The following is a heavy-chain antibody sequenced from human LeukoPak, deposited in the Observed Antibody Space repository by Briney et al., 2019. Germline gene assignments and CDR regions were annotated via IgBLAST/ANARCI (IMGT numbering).Heavy chain of an antibody. CDR3: AIRGPIRSLSGFDI. V-gene: IGHV1-69*06. D-gene: IGHD3-3*02. CDR2: ISLLVVAG. Sequence: AVKVSSKASRGIFTTDVFHWGRQAPGQGPEWRGEISLLVVAGHYAQRFQGRVTITADTSTGTAYMELNSIESEDTARYYCAIRGPIRSLSGFDIWGQGTMVTVSS. J-gene: IGHJ3*02. CDR1: RGIFTTDV.